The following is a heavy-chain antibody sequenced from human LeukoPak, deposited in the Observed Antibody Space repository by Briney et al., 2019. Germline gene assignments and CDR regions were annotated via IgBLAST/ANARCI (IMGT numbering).Heavy chain of an antibody. Sequence: SETLSLTCTVSGGSISSYYWGWIRQPPGKGLEWIGSIYYSGSTYYNPSLKSRVTISVDTSKNQFSLKLSSVTTADTAVYYCARVGTRTLIYFDYWGQGTLVTVSS. D-gene: IGHD1-1*01. CDR2: IYYSGST. CDR3: ARVGTRTLIYFDY. V-gene: IGHV4-39*07. CDR1: GGSISSYY. J-gene: IGHJ4*02.